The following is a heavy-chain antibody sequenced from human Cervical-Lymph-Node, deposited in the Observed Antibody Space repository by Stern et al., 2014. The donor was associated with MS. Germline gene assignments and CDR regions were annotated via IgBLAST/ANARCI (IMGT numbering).Heavy chain of an antibody. D-gene: IGHD1-1*01. CDR3: ARGTGTRRDHSADY. CDR2: INPGGGST. J-gene: IGHJ4*02. CDR1: GYTFTSYY. Sequence: QLVQSGAEVKKPGASVKVSCKASGYTFTSYYMHWVRQAPGQGLEWMGIINPGGGSTSYAQKFQGRVTMTRDTSTTTVHVELSSLRSEDTAVYYCARGTGTRRDHSADYWGQGTLVTVSS. V-gene: IGHV1-46*01.